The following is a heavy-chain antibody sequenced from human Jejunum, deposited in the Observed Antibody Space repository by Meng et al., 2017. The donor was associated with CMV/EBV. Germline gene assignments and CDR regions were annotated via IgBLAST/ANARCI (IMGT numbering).Heavy chain of an antibody. CDR1: GFTFNDFA. CDR2: VSGSGATT. V-gene: IGHV3-23*01. CDR3: AKQGYSNDRDE. J-gene: IGHJ4*02. D-gene: IGHD4-11*01. Sequence: ASGFTFNDFALIWVRQAPGKGLEWVSTVSGSGATTYYVDSVRGRFTISRDNSRNTLFLQMNSLRADDTAVYFCAKQGYSNDRDEWGQGALVTVSS.